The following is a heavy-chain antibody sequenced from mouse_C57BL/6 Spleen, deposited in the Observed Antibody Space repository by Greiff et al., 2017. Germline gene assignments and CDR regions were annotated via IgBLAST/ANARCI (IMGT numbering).Heavy chain of an antibody. CDR2: FHPYNDDT. CDR1: GYTFTTYP. J-gene: IGHJ4*01. CDR3: ARGDGSPHYYAMDY. D-gene: IGHD1-1*01. Sequence: VKLVESGAELVKPGASVKMSCKASGYTFTTYPIEWMKQNHGKSLEWIGNFHPYNDDTKYNEKFKGKATLTVEKSSSTVYLELSRLTSDDSAVYYCARGDGSPHYYAMDYWGQGTSVTVSS. V-gene: IGHV1-47*01.